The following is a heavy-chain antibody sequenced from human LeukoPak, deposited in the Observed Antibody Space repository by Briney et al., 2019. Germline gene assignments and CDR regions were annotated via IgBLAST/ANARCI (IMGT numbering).Heavy chain of an antibody. D-gene: IGHD3-10*01. CDR2: ISSSGSTI. V-gene: IGHV3-11*01. CDR1: GFTFSDYY. J-gene: IGHJ4*02. CDR3: ARQRVPMVRVQTPATAFDY. Sequence: GGSLRLSCAASGFTFSDYYMSWIRQAPGKGLEWVSYISSSGSTIYYADSVKGRFTISRDNAKNSLYLQMNSLRAEDTAVYYCARQRVPMVRVQTPATAFDYWGQGTLVTVSS.